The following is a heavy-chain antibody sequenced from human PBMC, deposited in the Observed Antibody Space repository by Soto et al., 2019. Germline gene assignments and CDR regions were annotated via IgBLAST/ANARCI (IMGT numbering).Heavy chain of an antibody. CDR1: GFTFSNHP. CDR2: ISYDGNKK. CDR3: ARDRAFCSSPTCSYYYYGMDV. J-gene: IGHJ6*02. Sequence: GGSLRLSCGASGFTFSNHPMHWVRQAPGKGLEWVAVISYDGNKKYYADSVKGRFTISRDNSKNTLDLQMNSLRPEDTAVYYCARDRAFCSSPTCSYYYYGMDVWGQGPRSPSP. V-gene: IGHV3-30-3*01. D-gene: IGHD2-2*01.